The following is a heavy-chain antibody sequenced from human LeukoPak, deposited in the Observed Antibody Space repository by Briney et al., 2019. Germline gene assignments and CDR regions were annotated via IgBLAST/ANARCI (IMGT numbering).Heavy chain of an antibody. CDR1: GFSFNTYA. CDR3: ARELEPFSDYYYGMDV. Sequence: GGSLRLSCAASGFSFNTYAMSWVRQAPGKGLEWVAVIWYDGSNKYYADSVKGRFTISRDNSKNTLYLQMNSLRAEDTAVYYCARELEPFSDYYYGMDVWGQGTTVTVSS. V-gene: IGHV3-33*08. CDR2: IWYDGSNK. J-gene: IGHJ6*02. D-gene: IGHD1-1*01.